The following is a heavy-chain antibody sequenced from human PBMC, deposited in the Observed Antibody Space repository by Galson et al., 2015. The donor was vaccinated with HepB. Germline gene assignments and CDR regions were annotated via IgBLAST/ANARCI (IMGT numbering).Heavy chain of an antibody. CDR2: IIPILGIA. J-gene: IGHJ4*02. Sequence: SVKVSCKASGGTFSSYTIRWVRQAPGQGLEWMGRIIPILGIANYAQKFQGRVTITADKSTSTAYMELSSLRSEDTAVYYCARDRAFGGVIGSDYWGQGTLVTVSS. V-gene: IGHV1-69*04. D-gene: IGHD3-16*02. CDR3: ARDRAFGGVIGSDY. CDR1: GGTFSSYT.